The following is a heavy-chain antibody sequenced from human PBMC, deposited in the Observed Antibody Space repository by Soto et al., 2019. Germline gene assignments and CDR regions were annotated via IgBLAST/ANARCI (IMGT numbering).Heavy chain of an antibody. D-gene: IGHD6-6*01. CDR2: IYYSGST. CDR1: GGSISSYY. CDR3: ASIAALTYDAFDI. V-gene: IGHV4-59*01. J-gene: IGHJ3*02. Sequence: SETLSLTCTVSGGSISSYYWSWIRQPPGKGLEWIGYIYYSGSTNYNPSLKSRVTISVDTSKNQFSLKLSSVTAADTAVYYCASIAALTYDAFDIWGQGTMVTVSS.